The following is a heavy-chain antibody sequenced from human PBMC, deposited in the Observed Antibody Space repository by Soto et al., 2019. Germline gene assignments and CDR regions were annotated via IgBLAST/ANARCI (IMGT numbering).Heavy chain of an antibody. CDR3: ARSQGGYNRYYFDY. J-gene: IGHJ4*02. D-gene: IGHD5-12*01. CDR2: IYHSGST. V-gene: IGHV4-4*02. CDR1: GCSISSSNW. Sequence: SETPSLTCAVSGCSISSSNWGSWVRPPPGKGLEWIGEIYHSGSTNYNPSLKSRVTISVDKSKNQFSLKLSSVTAADTAVYYCARSQGGYNRYYFDYWGQGTLVTVSS.